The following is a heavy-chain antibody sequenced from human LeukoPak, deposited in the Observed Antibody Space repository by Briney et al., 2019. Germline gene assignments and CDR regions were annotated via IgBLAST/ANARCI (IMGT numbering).Heavy chain of an antibody. V-gene: IGHV3-48*01. J-gene: IGHJ4*02. CDR2: ISGSSGTR. CDR1: GFTFSSYS. D-gene: IGHD6-19*01. CDR3: ARAPYTSGWYRGDNDY. Sequence: GGSLRLSCAASGFTFSSYSMNWVRQAPGKGLEWVSYISGSSGTRYYADSVRGRFTISRDNAKNSLYLQMNSLRAEDTAVYYCARAPYTSGWYRGDNDYWGQGTLVTVSS.